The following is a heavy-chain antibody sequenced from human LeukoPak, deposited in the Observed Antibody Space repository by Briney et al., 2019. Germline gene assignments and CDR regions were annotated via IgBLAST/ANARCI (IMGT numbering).Heavy chain of an antibody. CDR1: GGTFSSYA. V-gene: IGHV1-69*04. CDR3: ARDDYGGNSHGDY. Sequence: RASVKVSCKASGGTFSSYAISWVRQAPGQGLEWMGRIIPILGIANYAQKFQGRVTITADKSTSTVYMELSSLRSEDTAVYYCARDDYGGNSHGDYWGQGTLVTVSS. J-gene: IGHJ4*02. CDR2: IIPILGIA. D-gene: IGHD4-23*01.